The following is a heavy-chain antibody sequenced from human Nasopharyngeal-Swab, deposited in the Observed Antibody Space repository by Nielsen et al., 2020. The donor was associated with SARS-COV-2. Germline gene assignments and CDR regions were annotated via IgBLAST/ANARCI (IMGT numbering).Heavy chain of an antibody. V-gene: IGHV4-39*01. D-gene: IGHD3-3*01. J-gene: IGHJ4*02. CDR3: ARQFGVAHFDY. Sequence: GSLRLSCTVSGGSISSSSYYWGWIRQPPGKGLEWIGSIYYSGSTYYNPSLKSRVTISVDTSKNQFSLKLGSVTAADTAVYYCARQFGVAHFDYWGQGTLVTVSS. CDR1: GGSISSSSYY. CDR2: IYYSGST.